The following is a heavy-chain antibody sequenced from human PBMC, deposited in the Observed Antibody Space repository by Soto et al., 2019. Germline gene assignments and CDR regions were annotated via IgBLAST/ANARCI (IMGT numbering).Heavy chain of an antibody. CDR3: ARNGGSTWYYFDS. CDR1: GVSFTGYY. Sequence: SETLSLTCAVNGVSFTGYYGAWIRQSPGKGLEWIGEISHSGRTNYNPSLKSRVTISVDTSKNQFSLKVSSVTAADTGMYYCARNGGSTWYYFDSWGQGTVVTVSS. CDR2: ISHSGRT. V-gene: IGHV4-34*01. D-gene: IGHD6-13*01. J-gene: IGHJ4*02.